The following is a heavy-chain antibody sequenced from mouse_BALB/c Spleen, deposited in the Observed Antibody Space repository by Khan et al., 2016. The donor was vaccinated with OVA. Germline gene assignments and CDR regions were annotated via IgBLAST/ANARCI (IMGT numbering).Heavy chain of an antibody. V-gene: IGHV3-6*02. D-gene: IGHD3-3*01. CDR1: GYSITSAYY. CDR3: AREGRWFDY. J-gene: IGHJ3*01. Sequence: EVQLQESGPGLVKPSQSLSLTCSVTGYSITSAYYWNWIRQFPGNKLEWMGYITSGDTFNYNPSLKNRISITRDTSKNQFFLNLNSVTPEDTATYYCAREGRWFDYWGQGTLVIVSA. CDR2: ITSGDTF.